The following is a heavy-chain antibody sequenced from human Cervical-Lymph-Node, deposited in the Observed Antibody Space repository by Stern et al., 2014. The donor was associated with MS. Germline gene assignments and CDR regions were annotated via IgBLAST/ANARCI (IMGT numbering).Heavy chain of an antibody. CDR1: GFTFNDYY. CDR3: ARAGTTGLYHYYGMDV. D-gene: IGHD1-1*01. V-gene: IGHV3-11*01. Sequence: VQLVQSGGGLVKPGGSLRLSCEASGFTFNDYYMTWIRQTPGKGLAWVSYISTIGSTKCYADSVRGRFTISRDNARNSLYLRMTGLRVEDSAVYYCARAGTTGLYHYYGMDVWGQGTTVTVSS. CDR2: ISTIGSTK. J-gene: IGHJ6*02.